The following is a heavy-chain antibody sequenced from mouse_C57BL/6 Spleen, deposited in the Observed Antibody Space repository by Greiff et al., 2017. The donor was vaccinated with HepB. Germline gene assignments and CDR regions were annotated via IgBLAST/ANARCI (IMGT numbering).Heavy chain of an antibody. CDR3: TPGHYSNSPLSAY. V-gene: IGHV14-4*01. J-gene: IGHJ3*01. CDR1: GFNIKDDY. Sequence: VQLKQSGAELVRPGASVKLSCTASGFNIKDDYMHWVKQRPEQGLEWIGWIDPENGDTEYASKFQGKATITADTSSNTAYLQLSSLTSEDTAVYYCTPGHYSNSPLSAYWGQGTLVTVSA. D-gene: IGHD2-5*01. CDR2: IDPENGDT.